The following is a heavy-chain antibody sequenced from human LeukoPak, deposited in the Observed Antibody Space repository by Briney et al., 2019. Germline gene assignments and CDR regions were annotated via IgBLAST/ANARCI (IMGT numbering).Heavy chain of an antibody. CDR1: GGTFSSYA. CDR2: IIPILGIA. D-gene: IGHD2-2*01. Sequence: SVKVSCKASGGTFSSYAISRVRQAPGQGLEWMGRIIPILGIANYAQKFQGRVTITADKSTSTAYMELSSLRSEDTAVYYCARERDLGYCSSTSCYVLDYWGQGTLVTVSS. J-gene: IGHJ4*02. CDR3: ARERDLGYCSSTSCYVLDY. V-gene: IGHV1-69*04.